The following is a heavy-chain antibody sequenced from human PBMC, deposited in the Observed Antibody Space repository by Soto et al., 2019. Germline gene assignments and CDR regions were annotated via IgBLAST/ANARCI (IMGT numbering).Heavy chain of an antibody. CDR2: IYPGTSES. D-gene: IGHD2-8*01. Sequence: PGESLKISCKGSGYSFASYWIAWVRQMPGKGLQWMGIIYPGTSESKYSPSFQGQVTISVDKSISTAYLQWNSLKASDTAIYYCARHQGTNGWHAHFDDWAQGTLVTVSS. J-gene: IGHJ4*02. CDR1: GYSFASYW. CDR3: ARHQGTNGWHAHFDD. V-gene: IGHV5-51*01.